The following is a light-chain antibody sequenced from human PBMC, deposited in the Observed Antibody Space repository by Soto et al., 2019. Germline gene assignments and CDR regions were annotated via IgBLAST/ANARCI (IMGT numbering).Light chain of an antibody. V-gene: IGKV3-20*01. J-gene: IGKJ5*01. CDR2: GAS. CDR3: QQYGSSRIT. CDR1: QSVSNY. Sequence: EIVMTQSPATLSVSPGERATLSCRASQSVSNYLAWYQQKPGQAPRLLIYGASSRATGIPDRFSGSGSGTDFTLTISRLEPEDFAVYYCQQYGSSRITFGQGTRLENK.